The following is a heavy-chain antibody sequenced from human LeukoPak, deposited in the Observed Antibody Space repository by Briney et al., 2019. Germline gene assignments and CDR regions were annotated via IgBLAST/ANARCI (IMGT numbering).Heavy chain of an antibody. V-gene: IGHV4-59*01. Sequence: SETLSLICTVSGGSIGTDHWSWIRQPPGKGLDWIGYAYYNGNTNYNPSLNSRVTISVDTSKNQFSLKLSSVTAADTAVYYCARSRGWYRDWGQGTLVTVSS. CDR1: GGSIGTDH. CDR2: AYYNGNT. D-gene: IGHD6-19*01. J-gene: IGHJ4*02. CDR3: ARSRGWYRD.